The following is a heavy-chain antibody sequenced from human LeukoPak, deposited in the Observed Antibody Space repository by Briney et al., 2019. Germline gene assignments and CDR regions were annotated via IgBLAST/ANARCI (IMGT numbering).Heavy chain of an antibody. CDR2: ISYDGSNK. V-gene: IGHV3-30*18. J-gene: IGHJ6*04. CDR3: AKDMGSGGYYGMDV. CDR1: GFTFSSYG. D-gene: IGHD2-8*02. Sequence: GRSLRLSCAASGFTFSSYGMHWVRQAPGKGLEWVAVISYDGSNKYYADSVKGRFTISRDNSKNTLYLQMNSLRAEDTAVYHCAKDMGSGGYYGMDVWGKGTTVTVSS.